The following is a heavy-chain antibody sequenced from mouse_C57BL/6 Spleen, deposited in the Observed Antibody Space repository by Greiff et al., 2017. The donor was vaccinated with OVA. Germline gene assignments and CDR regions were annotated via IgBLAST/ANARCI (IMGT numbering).Heavy chain of an antibody. J-gene: IGHJ1*03. D-gene: IGHD1-1*01. V-gene: IGHV2-2*01. CDR3: ARNFFYYGSSGYFDV. CDR1: GFSLTSYG. Sequence: QVQLQQSGPGLVQPSQSLSITCTVSGFSLTSYGVHWVRQSPGKGLEWLGVIWSGGSTDYNAAFISRLSISKDNSKSQVFFKMNSLQADDTAIYYCARNFFYYGSSGYFDVWGTGTTVTVSS. CDR2: IWSGGST.